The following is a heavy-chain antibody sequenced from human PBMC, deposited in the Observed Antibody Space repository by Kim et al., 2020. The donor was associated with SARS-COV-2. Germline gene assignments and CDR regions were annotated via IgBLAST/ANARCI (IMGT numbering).Heavy chain of an antibody. Sequence: GGSLRLSCTASGFTFRSYGMHWVRQAPGKGLEWVAIIWYDGSQKYYGDSVKGRFTISRDNSKNTVYLQMNSLRVEDTAVYFCARNSDTLGFVYWGQGTLVTVSS. D-gene: IGHD2-15*01. CDR3: ARNSDTLGFVY. CDR1: GFTFRSYG. CDR2: IWYDGSQK. J-gene: IGHJ4*02. V-gene: IGHV3-33*01.